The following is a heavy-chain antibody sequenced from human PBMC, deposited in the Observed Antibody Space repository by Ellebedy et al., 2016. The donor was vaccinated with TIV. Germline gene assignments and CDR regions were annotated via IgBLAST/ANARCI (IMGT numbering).Heavy chain of an antibody. CDR1: GFTFSGYW. CDR3: ARFWGSGDPQDNYGMDV. D-gene: IGHD3-16*01. CDR2: INNDGSGT. V-gene: IGHV3-74*01. Sequence: PGGSLRLSCAASGFTFSGYWMHWVRQAPGKGLVWVSRINNDGSGTNYADSMKGRFTISRDNAKNTVYLQMNSLSAEDTATYYCARFWGSGDPQDNYGMDVWGQGTTVTVSS. J-gene: IGHJ6*02.